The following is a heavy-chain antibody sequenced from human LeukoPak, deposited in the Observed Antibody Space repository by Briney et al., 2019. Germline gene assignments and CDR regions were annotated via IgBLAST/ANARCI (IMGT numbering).Heavy chain of an antibody. CDR2: IYPGDSDT. CDR3: ARRATLYLVDY. CDR1: GYSFSSYW. J-gene: IGHJ4*02. D-gene: IGHD3-16*02. V-gene: IGHV5-51*01. Sequence: GASLKISCKASGYSFSSYWICWVRQMPGKGLEWLGIIYPGDSDTRYRPSFQGQVTISAAKSICTAYLQGSSLKASDTAMYYCARRATLYLVDYWGQGALVTVSS.